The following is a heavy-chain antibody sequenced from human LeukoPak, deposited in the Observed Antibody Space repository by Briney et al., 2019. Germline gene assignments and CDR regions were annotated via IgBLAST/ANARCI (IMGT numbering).Heavy chain of an antibody. CDR3: ARGVYSSSWYGNYYYYYMDV. Sequence: SETLSLTCTVSGGSISRYYWSWIRQPPGKGLEWIGYIYYSGSTNYNPSLKSRVTISVDTSKNQFSLKLSSVTAADTAVYYCARGVYSSSWYGNYYYYYMDVWGKGTTVTVSS. J-gene: IGHJ6*03. D-gene: IGHD6-13*01. CDR2: IYYSGST. V-gene: IGHV4-59*01. CDR1: GGSISRYY.